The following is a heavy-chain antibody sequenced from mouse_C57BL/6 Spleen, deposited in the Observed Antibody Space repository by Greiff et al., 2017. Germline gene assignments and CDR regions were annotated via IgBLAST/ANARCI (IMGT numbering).Heavy chain of an antibody. CDR3: ARNPLRYYAMDY. V-gene: IGHV1-53*01. Sequence: QVQLQQPGTELVKPGASVKLSCKASGYTFTSYWMHWVKQRPGQGLEWIGNINPSNGGTNYNEKFKSKATLTVDKSSSTAYMQLSSLTSDDSAVEYCARNPLRYYAMDYWGQGTSVTVSS. CDR2: INPSNGGT. J-gene: IGHJ4*01. CDR1: GYTFTSYW.